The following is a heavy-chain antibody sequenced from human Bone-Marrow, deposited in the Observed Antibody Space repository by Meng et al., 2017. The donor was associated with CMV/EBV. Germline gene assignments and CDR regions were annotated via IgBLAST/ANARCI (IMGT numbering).Heavy chain of an antibody. CDR2: IYSDGST. CDR1: GFTFKTDA. CDR3: ARAPLVSP. Sequence: ALRLSCAASGFTFKTDAMSGGRQAPGKGLEWVSVIYSDGSTYYADSVKGRFTISRDNSKNTLYLQMNSLRAEDTAVYYCARAPLVSPWGQGTLVTVSS. J-gene: IGHJ5*02. V-gene: IGHV3-53*01.